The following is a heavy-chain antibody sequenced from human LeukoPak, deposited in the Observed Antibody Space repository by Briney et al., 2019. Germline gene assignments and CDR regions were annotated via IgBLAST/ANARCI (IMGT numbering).Heavy chain of an antibody. D-gene: IGHD2-2*01. V-gene: IGHV3-48*04. CDR1: GFTISSYS. J-gene: IGHJ4*02. CDR2: ISSSSSSTI. Sequence: GGSLRLSCAASGFTISSYSMNWVRQTPGKGLEWVSYISSSSSSTINYADSVKGRFTISRDNAKNSLYLQMNSLRAEDTAVYYCARDLGYCSSTSCEYYFDYWGQGTLVTVSS. CDR3: ARDLGYCSSTSCEYYFDY.